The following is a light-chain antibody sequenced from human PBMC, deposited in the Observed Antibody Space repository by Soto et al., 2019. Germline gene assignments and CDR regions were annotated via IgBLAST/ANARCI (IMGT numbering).Light chain of an antibody. J-gene: IGLJ2*01. CDR2: EVS. CDR3: SSYTSKSSLI. V-gene: IGLV2-14*01. Sequence: QSALAQPASVSGSPGQSITISCTGTSSDVGAYNYVSWYQQHPGKAPKLIIFEVSNRPSGISNRFSGSKSGQTASLSISGLQAEDEADYYCSSYTSKSSLIFGGGTKLTVL. CDR1: SSDVGAYNY.